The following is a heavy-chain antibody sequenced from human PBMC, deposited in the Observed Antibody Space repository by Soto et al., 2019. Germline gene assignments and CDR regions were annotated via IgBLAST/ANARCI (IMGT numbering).Heavy chain of an antibody. V-gene: IGHV1-69*02. CDR2: IIPILGIV. J-gene: IGHJ3*02. CDR1: GGTVSSYT. Sequence: QVQLVQSGAEVKKPGSSVTVSCKASGGTVSSYTFSWVRQAPGQGLEWMGRIIPILGIVNYAQKFQGRVTITADKSTSTAYMELSSLGSEYTAVYYCAMSVQGYWSGGSCFAFDIWGQGTMVTVSS. CDR3: AMSVQGYWSGGSCFAFDI. D-gene: IGHD2-15*01.